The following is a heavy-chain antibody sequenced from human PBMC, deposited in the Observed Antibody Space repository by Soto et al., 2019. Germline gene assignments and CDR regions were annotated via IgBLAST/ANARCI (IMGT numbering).Heavy chain of an antibody. D-gene: IGHD1-7*01. V-gene: IGHV1-58*01. Sequence: SVKVSCKASGFTFTSSAVQWVRQARGQRLEWIGWIVVGSGDTNYAQKFQERVTITRDMSTSTAYMELSSLRSEDTAVYYCAAGLELPSMYYYYYGMDVWGQGTTVTVSS. CDR1: GFTFTSSA. CDR2: IVVGSGDT. CDR3: AAGLELPSMYYYYYGMDV. J-gene: IGHJ6*02.